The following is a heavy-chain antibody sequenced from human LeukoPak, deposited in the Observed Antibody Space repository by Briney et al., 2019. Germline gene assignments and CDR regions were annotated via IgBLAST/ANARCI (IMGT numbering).Heavy chain of an antibody. J-gene: IGHJ4*02. V-gene: IGHV3-21*01. CDR3: ARVGVGATKNYFDY. CDR2: IGISSNKI. CDR1: GFTLRSYT. D-gene: IGHD1-26*01. Sequence: PGGSLRLSCAASGFTLRSYTMNWVRQAPGKGLEWVSSIGISSNKIYYADSVKGRFTISRDNAKNSLYLQMNSLRAEDTAVYYCARVGVGATKNYFDYWGQGTLVTVSS.